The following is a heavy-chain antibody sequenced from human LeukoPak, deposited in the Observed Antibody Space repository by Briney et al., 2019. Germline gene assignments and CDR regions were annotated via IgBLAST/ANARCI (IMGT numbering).Heavy chain of an antibody. CDR1: GGSISSYY. D-gene: IGHD6-13*01. J-gene: IGHJ4*02. CDR3: ARGTIADPLGYFDY. CDR2: IYYSGST. Sequence: SETLSLTCTVSGGSISSYYWSWIRQPPGKGLEWIGYIYYSGSTNYSPSLKSRVTISVDTSKNQFSLKLSSVTAADTAVYYCARGTIADPLGYFDYWGQGTLVTVSS. V-gene: IGHV4-59*01.